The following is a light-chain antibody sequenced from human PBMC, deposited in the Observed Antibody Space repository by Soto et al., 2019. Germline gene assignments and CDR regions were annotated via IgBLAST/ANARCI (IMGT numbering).Light chain of an antibody. CDR1: SSDVGGYNY. CDR3: SSYTSSSTLFV. Sequence: QSALTQPASVSGSPGQSITISCTGTSSDVGGYNYVSWYQQHPGKAPKLMIYDVSNRPSGVSNRFSGSKSGNTASLTISGLQAEDEADYSCSSYTSSSTLFVFGVGTKLTVL. J-gene: IGLJ2*01. CDR2: DVS. V-gene: IGLV2-14*01.